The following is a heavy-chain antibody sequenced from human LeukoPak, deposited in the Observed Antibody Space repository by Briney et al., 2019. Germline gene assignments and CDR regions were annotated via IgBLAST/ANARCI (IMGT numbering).Heavy chain of an antibody. Sequence: GGSLRLSCAASGFTFDDYGMSWVRQAPGKGLEWVSGINWNGGSTGYADSVKGRFTISRDNAKNSLYLQMNSLRAEDTALYYCARDDGYYDSSGYYYEGAFDIWGQGTMVTVSS. CDR2: INWNGGST. CDR3: ARDDGYYDSSGYYYEGAFDI. V-gene: IGHV3-20*04. D-gene: IGHD3-22*01. J-gene: IGHJ3*02. CDR1: GFTFDDYG.